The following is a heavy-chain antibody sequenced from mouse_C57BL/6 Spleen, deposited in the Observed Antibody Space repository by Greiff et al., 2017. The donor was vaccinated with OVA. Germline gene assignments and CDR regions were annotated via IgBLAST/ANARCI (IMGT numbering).Heavy chain of an antibody. CDR2: IYPGDGDT. D-gene: IGHD1-1*01. CDR3: ARRNPDYYGSSDWYFDV. Sequence: QVQLQQSGAELVKPGASVKISCKASGYAFSSYWMNWVKQRPGKGLEWIGQIYPGDGDTNYNGKFKGKATLTADKSSSTAYMQLSSLTSEDSAVYFCARRNPDYYGSSDWYFDVWGTGTTVTVSS. V-gene: IGHV1-80*01. CDR1: GYAFSSYW. J-gene: IGHJ1*03.